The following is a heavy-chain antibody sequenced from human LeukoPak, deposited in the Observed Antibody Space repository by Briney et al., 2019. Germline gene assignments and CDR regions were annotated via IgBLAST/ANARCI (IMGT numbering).Heavy chain of an antibody. Sequence: GGSLRLSCAASRCIFSNYGMSWVRQAPGKGLGLVSTISSSGGSTYYSDSVTGRFTLSRENPKTPLYLQMNSLRAEDTAVYYCATAYGSIYWGQGTLVTASS. V-gene: IGHV3-23*01. CDR2: ISSSGGST. CDR3: ATAYGSIY. J-gene: IGHJ4*02. CDR1: RCIFSNYG. D-gene: IGHD3-22*01.